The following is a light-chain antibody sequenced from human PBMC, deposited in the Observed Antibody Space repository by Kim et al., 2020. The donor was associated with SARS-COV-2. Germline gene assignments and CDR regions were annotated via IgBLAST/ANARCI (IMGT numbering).Light chain of an antibody. CDR3: QQRNSWPPAVT. Sequence: PGERATLSSRASQSIGTYLVWYQQKPGQAPRLLIYDASNRATGIPDRFSGSGSGTDFTLTISSLEPEDFAIYYCQQRNSWPPAVTFGGGTKVDIK. J-gene: IGKJ4*01. CDR1: QSIGTY. V-gene: IGKV3-11*01. CDR2: DAS.